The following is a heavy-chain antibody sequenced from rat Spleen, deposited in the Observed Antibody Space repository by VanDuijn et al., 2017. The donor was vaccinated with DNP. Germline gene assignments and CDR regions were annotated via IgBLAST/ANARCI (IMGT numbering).Heavy chain of an antibody. CDR3: AGQGANLPFDY. V-gene: IGHV5-7*01. D-gene: IGHD5-1*01. J-gene: IGHJ2*01. Sequence: DSVEGRFTISRDNAKSRLYLQMNSLKSEDTATYYCAGQGANLPFDYWGQGVMVTVSS.